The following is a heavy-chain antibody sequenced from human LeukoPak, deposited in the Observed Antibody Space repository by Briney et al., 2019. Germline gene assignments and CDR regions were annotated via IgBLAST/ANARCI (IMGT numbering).Heavy chain of an antibody. CDR3: ARGYGSASGVAY. V-gene: IGHV1-2*02. CDR1: GYTFTGYY. D-gene: IGHD6-6*01. J-gene: IGHJ4*01. CDR2: INPNSGGT. Sequence: ASVTVSCKASGYTFTGYYMHWVRQAPGQGLEWMGWINPNSGGTNYAQKFQGRVTMTTDTSISTAYMELSSLMSDDTAVFYCARGYGSASGVAYWGQSSLSIVSS.